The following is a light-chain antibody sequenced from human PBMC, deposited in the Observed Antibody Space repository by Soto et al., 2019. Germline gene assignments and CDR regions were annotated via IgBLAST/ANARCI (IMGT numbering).Light chain of an antibody. CDR3: ASWEAPLNVAG. Sequence: QSVLTQPPSASGTPGQRVTISCSGSSSNIGSNTVNWYQQRPGTAAQLLIYGNNERPSGVPDLFSGPKSGTSGSLAISGLPAEDEADYYCASWEAPLNVAGVGGGTQLTVL. CDR2: GNN. J-gene: IGLJ7*01. CDR1: SSNIGSNT. V-gene: IGLV1-44*01.